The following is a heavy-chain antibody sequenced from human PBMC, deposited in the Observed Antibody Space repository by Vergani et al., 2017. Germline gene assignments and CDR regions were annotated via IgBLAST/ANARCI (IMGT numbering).Heavy chain of an antibody. V-gene: IGHV3-15*01. CDR2: IRSKNDGGTA. J-gene: IGHJ4*02. Sequence: EVQVVESGGGLIKPGGSLSLSCLVSGITFKNAWINWVRQAPGKGLEWIGRIRSKNDGGTADYATHLKGRFTISRDDSKDSAFLLVNNLKTEDTAVYFCYTDYHDYWGQGTLVTVSS. D-gene: IGHD2-2*02. CDR3: YTDYHDY. CDR1: GITFKNAW.